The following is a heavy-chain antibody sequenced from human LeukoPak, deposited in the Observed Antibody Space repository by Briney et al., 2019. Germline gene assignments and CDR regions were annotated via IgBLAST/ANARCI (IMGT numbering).Heavy chain of an antibody. Sequence: GASVKVSCKASGYTFTGYYMHWVRQAPGQGLEWMGWINPNSGGTNYAQKFQGRVTMTRDTSISTAYMELSRLRSDDTAVYYCARDLLLAAAGTRYWFDPWGQGTLVTVSS. D-gene: IGHD6-13*01. CDR3: ARDLLLAAAGTRYWFDP. CDR2: INPNSGGT. J-gene: IGHJ5*02. CDR1: GYTFTGYY. V-gene: IGHV1-2*02.